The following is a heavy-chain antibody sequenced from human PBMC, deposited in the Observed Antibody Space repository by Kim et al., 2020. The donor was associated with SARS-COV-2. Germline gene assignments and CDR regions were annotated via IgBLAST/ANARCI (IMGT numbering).Heavy chain of an antibody. V-gene: IGHV1-18*01. D-gene: IGHD5-18*01. CDR3: ARVGRYSYEFDY. J-gene: IGHJ4*02. Sequence: NYAQKLQGRVTMTTDTSTSTAYMELRSLRSDDTAVYYCARVGRYSYEFDYWGQGTLVTVSS.